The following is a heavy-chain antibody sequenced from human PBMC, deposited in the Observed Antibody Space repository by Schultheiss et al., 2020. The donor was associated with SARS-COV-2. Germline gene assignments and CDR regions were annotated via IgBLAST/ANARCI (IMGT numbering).Heavy chain of an antibody. J-gene: IGHJ1*01. D-gene: IGHD3-16*01. CDR2: IWYDGSNK. CDR1: GFTFSSYG. CDR3: ARAAVVRSLIYGGLGYFQH. Sequence: GESLKISCAASGFTFSSYGMHWVRQAPGKWLEWVAVIWYDGSNKYYADSVKGRFTISRDNSKNTLYLQMNSLRAEDTAVYYCARAAVVRSLIYGGLGYFQHWGQGTLVTVSS. V-gene: IGHV3-33*01.